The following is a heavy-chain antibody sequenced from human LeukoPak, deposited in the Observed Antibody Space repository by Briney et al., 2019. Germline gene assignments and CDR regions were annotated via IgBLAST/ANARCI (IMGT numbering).Heavy chain of an antibody. Sequence: ASVKPHCHASGYTFTSYRISCVRQPPGQGLDRMGWISPYNGNTNYAQKLQGRVTMTTDTSTSTAYMELRSLRSDDTAVYYCARDPDYYDSSGWGYYFDYWGQGTLVTVSS. V-gene: IGHV1-18*01. D-gene: IGHD3-22*01. CDR2: ISPYNGNT. CDR3: ARDPDYYDSSGWGYYFDY. CDR1: GYTFTSYR. J-gene: IGHJ4*02.